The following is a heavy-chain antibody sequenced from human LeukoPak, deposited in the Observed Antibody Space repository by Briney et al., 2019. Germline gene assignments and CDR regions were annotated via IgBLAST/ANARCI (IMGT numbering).Heavy chain of an antibody. CDR2: FDPEDGET. J-gene: IGHJ6*02. CDR3: ATALLWFGELLPYGMDV. CDR1: GYTLTELS. V-gene: IGHV1-24*01. Sequence: ASVKVSCKVSGYTLTELSMHWVRQAPGKGLEWMGGFDPEDGETIYAQKFQGRVTMTEDTSTDTAYMELSSLRSEDTAVYYCATALLWFGELLPYGMDVWGQGTTVTVSS. D-gene: IGHD3-10*01.